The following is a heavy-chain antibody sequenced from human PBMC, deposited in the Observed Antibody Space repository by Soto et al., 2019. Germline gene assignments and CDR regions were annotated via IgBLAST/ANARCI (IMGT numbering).Heavy chain of an antibody. V-gene: IGHV3-23*01. Sequence: GGSLRLSCAASGFTFIDYAMNWVRQAPGKGLEWVSTISGSGGNTYYADSVKGRFTISKDNSKNTLCLQLDSLRADDTAVYYCAKPEGYCGSSSCFHSLYYYYYYVDVWGKGTTVTVSS. D-gene: IGHD2-2*01. CDR1: GFTFIDYA. CDR2: ISGSGGNT. J-gene: IGHJ6*03. CDR3: AKPEGYCGSSSCFHSLYYYYYYVDV.